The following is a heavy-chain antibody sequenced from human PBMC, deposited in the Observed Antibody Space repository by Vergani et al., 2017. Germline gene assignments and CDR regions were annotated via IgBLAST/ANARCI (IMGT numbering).Heavy chain of an antibody. CDR3: ARVGSYCSSTSCYYYFDY. D-gene: IGHD2-2*01. J-gene: IGHJ4*02. CDR1: GGSISSGDYY. V-gene: IGHV4-30-4*01. CDR2: IYYSGST. Sequence: QVQLQESGPGLVKPSQTLSLTCTVSGGSISSGDYYWSWIRQPPGNGLEWIGYIYYSGSTYYNPSLKSRVTISVDTSKNQFSLKLSSVTAADTAVYYCARVGSYCSSTSCYYYFDYWGQGTLVTVSS.